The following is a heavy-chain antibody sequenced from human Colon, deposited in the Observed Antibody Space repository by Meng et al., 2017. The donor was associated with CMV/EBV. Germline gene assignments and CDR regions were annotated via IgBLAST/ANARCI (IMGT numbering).Heavy chain of an antibody. J-gene: IGHJ4*02. CDR3: ATLYGAVDY. D-gene: IGHD4/OR15-4a*01. CDR1: AISFRNFG. Sequence: LSCAARAISFRNFGMSSVRQARGMGRVWVSQSTYCGATTNHADSVKSRFSISRDNSKITLYLQMNSLSSEYTAVYYCATLYGAVDYWGQGTLVTVSS. CDR2: STYCGATT. V-gene: IGHV3-23*01.